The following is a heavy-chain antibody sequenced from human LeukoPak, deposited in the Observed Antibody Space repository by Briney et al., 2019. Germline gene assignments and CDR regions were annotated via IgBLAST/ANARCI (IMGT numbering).Heavy chain of an antibody. D-gene: IGHD3-10*01. Sequence: ASVKVSCKASGYTFTGYYMHWVRQAPGQGLEWMGWINPNSGGTNYAQKFQGWVTMTRDTSISTAYMELSRLRSDDTAVYYCARASGDYYGSGSYWYIYNWFDPWGQGTLVTVSS. CDR1: GYTFTGYY. CDR2: INPNSGGT. V-gene: IGHV1-2*04. CDR3: ARASGDYYGSGSYWYIYNWFDP. J-gene: IGHJ5*02.